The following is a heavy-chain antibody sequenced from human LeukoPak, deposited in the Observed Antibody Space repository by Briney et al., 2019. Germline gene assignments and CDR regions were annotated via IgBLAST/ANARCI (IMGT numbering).Heavy chain of an antibody. J-gene: IGHJ4*02. V-gene: IGHV1-3*01. CDR2: INAGNGNT. CDR3: ARGSRYRIIVLRNVAGTGFDY. D-gene: IGHD2-8*01. Sequence: GASVKVSCKASGYTFTSYAMHWVRQAPGQRLEWMGWINAGNGNTKYSQKFQGRVTITRDTSASTAYMELSSLRSEDTAVYYCARGSRYRIIVLRNVAGTGFDYWGQGTLVTASS. CDR1: GYTFTSYA.